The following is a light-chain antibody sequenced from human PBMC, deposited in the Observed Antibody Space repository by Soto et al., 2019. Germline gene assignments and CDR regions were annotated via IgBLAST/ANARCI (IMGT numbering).Light chain of an antibody. V-gene: IGKV3-20*01. CDR2: GAS. Sequence: EIVLTQSPGTLSLSPGERATLSCRASQSVSSSYLAWYQQTPVQAPRLLIYGASSRATGIPDRFSGSGSGTDFTLTISRLEPEEFAVYYCQQYCSSLLYTFGQGTKLEIK. J-gene: IGKJ2*01. CDR3: QQYCSSLLYT. CDR1: QSVSSSY.